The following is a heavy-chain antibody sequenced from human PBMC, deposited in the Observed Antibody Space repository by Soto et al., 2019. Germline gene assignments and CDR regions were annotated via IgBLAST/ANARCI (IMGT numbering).Heavy chain of an antibody. CDR3: ARDLVGATEGDY. D-gene: IGHD1-26*01. CDR2: ISSSISYI. Sequence: EVQLVESGGGLVKPGGSLRLSCAASGFTFSSYSMNWVRQAPGKGLEGVSYISSSISYIYYADSVKGRFTISRDNAKNSLYLQMNSLRAEDTAVYYCARDLVGATEGDYWGQGTLVTVSS. V-gene: IGHV3-21*01. CDR1: GFTFSSYS. J-gene: IGHJ4*02.